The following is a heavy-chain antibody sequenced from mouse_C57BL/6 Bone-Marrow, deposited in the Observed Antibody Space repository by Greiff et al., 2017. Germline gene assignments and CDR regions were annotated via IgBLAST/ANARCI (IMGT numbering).Heavy chain of an antibody. D-gene: IGHD1-1*01. CDR2: IDPEDGDT. CDR1: GFNIKDYY. CDR3: TRDYYGSSYQSAMDY. Sequence: EVQLVESGAELVRPGASVKLSCTASGFNIKDYYMHWVKQRPEQGLEWIGRIDPEDGDTEYAPKFKGKATMTADTSSNTAYLQLSSLTSEDTAVYYCTRDYYGSSYQSAMDYWGQGTSVTVSA. J-gene: IGHJ4*01. V-gene: IGHV14-1*01.